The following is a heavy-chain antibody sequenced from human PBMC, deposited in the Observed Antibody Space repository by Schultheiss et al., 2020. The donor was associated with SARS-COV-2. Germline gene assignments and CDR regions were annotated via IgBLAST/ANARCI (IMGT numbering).Heavy chain of an antibody. Sequence: GGSLRLSCAASGFTFSDYYMSWIRQAPGKGLEWVSVIYSGGSTYYADSVKGRFTISRDNSMNTLFLQMDRLRVEDTAVYYCAKRVITGTTSRYYYYYGMDVWGQGTTVTVSS. CDR3: AKRVITGTTSRYYYYYGMDV. CDR1: GFTFSDYY. V-gene: IGHV3-53*01. CDR2: IYSGGST. D-gene: IGHD1-7*01. J-gene: IGHJ6*02.